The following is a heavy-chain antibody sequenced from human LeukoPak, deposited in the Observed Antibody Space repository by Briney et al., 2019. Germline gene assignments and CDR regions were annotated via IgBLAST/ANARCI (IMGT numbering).Heavy chain of an antibody. CDR2: IFYSGST. Sequence: PSETLSLTCTVSGGSISSYYWSWIRQSPGKGLEWIGFIFYSGSTNHNPSLKSRVTISVDTSKNQFSLRLSSVTAADTAVYYCARSYQGDDRYFDLWGRGTLVTVSS. CDR3: ARSYQGDDRYFDL. D-gene: IGHD2-2*01. V-gene: IGHV4-59*08. CDR1: GGSISSYY. J-gene: IGHJ2*01.